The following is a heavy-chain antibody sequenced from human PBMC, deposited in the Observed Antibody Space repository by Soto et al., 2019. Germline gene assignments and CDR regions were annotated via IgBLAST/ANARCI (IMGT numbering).Heavy chain of an antibody. V-gene: IGHV5-51*01. CDR1: GYSFTSYW. CDR2: IYPGDSDT. CDR3: ARHRVPDLHYFGTADGMDV. J-gene: IGHJ6*02. Sequence: GESLKISCKGSGYSFTSYWIGWVRQMPGKGLEWMGIIYPGDSDTRYSPSFQGQVTISADKSISTAYLQWSSLEASDTAMYYCARHRVPDLHYFGTADGMDVWGQGTTVTVPS. D-gene: IGHD6-13*01.